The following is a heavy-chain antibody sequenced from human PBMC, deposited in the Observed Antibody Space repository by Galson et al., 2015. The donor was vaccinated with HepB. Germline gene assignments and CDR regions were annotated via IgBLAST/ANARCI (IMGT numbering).Heavy chain of an antibody. Sequence: CAISGDSVSSDSATWNWIRQSPSRGLEWLGRTYYRSKWYNDYPVSVKSRITINPDTSKNQFSLQLNSVPPEDTAVYYCARASRGHFDDWGQGTLVTVSS. CDR3: ARASRGHFDD. CDR1: GDSVSSDSAT. V-gene: IGHV6-1*01. J-gene: IGHJ4*02. CDR2: TYYRSKWYN.